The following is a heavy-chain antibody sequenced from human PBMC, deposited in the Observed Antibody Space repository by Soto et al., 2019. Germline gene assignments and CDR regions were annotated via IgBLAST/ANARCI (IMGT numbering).Heavy chain of an antibody. CDR2: IYQSGST. J-gene: IGHJ4*02. V-gene: IGHV4-4*02. CDR1: GGSISSSKW. Sequence: SETLSLTCAVSGGSISSSKWWSWVRQPPGKGLEWIGEIYQSGSTNYNPSLESRVRMSVDKSRNQFSLKLTSVSAADTAVYYCARASATIAAAAVFDYWGQGTLVTVSS. D-gene: IGHD6-13*01. CDR3: ARASATIAAAAVFDY.